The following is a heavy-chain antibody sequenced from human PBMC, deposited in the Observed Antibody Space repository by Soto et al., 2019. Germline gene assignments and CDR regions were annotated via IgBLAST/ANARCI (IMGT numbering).Heavy chain of an antibody. CDR2: IYYSGST. CDR1: GGSISSSSYY. J-gene: IGHJ6*02. CDR3: ARLRSGYDFWSGYLNNGYYYYGMDV. D-gene: IGHD3-3*01. Sequence: SETLSLTCTVSGGSISSSSYYWGWIRQPPGKGLEWIGSIYYSGSTYYNPSLKSRVTISVDTSKNQFSLKLSSVTAADTAVYYCARLRSGYDFWSGYLNNGYYYYGMDVWGQGTTVTVSS. V-gene: IGHV4-39*01.